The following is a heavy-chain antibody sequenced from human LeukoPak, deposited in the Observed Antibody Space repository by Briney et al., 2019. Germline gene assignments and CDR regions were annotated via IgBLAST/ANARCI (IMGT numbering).Heavy chain of an antibody. CDR2: IHKTGD. Sequence: GGSLRLSCAASGFTFNNYALSWVRQAPGKGLEWVSAIHKTGDYYTDSVKGRFTISRDNSKNTMWLQMNGLRAEDTAVYYCAKGTKDYGSGSHNFDFWGQGILVTVSS. V-gene: IGHV3-23*01. D-gene: IGHD3-10*01. CDR3: AKGTKDYGSGSHNFDF. CDR1: GFTFNNYA. J-gene: IGHJ4*02.